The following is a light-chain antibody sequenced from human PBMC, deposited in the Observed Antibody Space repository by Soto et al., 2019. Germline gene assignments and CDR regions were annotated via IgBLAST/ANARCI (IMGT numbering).Light chain of an antibody. J-gene: IGLJ1*01. CDR1: SSDVGGYNY. CDR3: SSYTSSSTLHV. CDR2: EVS. V-gene: IGLV2-14*01. Sequence: QSALTQPASVSGSPGQSITISCTGTSSDVGGYNYVSWYQQHPGKAHKLMIYEVSNRPSGVSNRFSGSKSGNTASLTISGLQAEDEADYYCSSYTSSSTLHVFGTGTKVTVL.